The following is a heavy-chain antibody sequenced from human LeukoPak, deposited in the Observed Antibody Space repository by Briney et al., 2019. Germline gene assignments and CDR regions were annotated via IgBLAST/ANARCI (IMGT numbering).Heavy chain of an antibody. Sequence: SQTLSLTCTVSGGSISSSSYYWRWIRQPPGKGLEWIGSIYYSGSTYYNPSLKSRVTISVDTSKNQFSLKLSSVTAADTAVYYCARNYYDSSGHDYWGQGTLVTVSS. CDR2: IYYSGST. CDR3: ARNYYDSSGHDY. D-gene: IGHD3-22*01. J-gene: IGHJ4*02. V-gene: IGHV4-39*01. CDR1: GGSISSSSYY.